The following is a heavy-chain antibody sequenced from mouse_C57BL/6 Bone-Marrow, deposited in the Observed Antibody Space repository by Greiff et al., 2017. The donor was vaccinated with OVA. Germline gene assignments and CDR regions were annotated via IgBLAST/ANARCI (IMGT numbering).Heavy chain of an antibody. Sequence: EVKVVESGGGLVQPGGSLSLSCAASGFTFTDYYMSWVRQPPGKALEWLGFIRHKANGYTTEYSASVKGRFTISRDNSQSILYLQMNTLRAEDSATYYCARGDYDGFAYWGQGTLVTVSA. J-gene: IGHJ3*01. D-gene: IGHD2-4*01. CDR1: GFTFTDYY. CDR2: IRHKANGYTT. CDR3: ARGDYDGFAY. V-gene: IGHV7-3*01.